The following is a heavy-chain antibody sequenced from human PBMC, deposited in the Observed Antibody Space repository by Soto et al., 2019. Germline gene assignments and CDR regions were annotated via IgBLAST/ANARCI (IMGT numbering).Heavy chain of an antibody. J-gene: IGHJ4*02. D-gene: IGHD6-19*01. CDR2: IKQDASEK. CDR1: GMAFDNFW. CDR3: VGGSGWLPDY. Sequence: EVRLEESGGGLVQPGESLRLSCEGSGMAFDNFWMNWVRQAPGKGLEWVAIIKQDASEKLYVDSVRGRFTISRDNAKNSVYLEMSSLRVEDTAVYYCVGGSGWLPDYWGQGTLVTVSS. V-gene: IGHV3-7*03.